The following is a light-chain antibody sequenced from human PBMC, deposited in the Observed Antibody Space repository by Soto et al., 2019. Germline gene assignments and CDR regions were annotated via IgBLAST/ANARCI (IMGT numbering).Light chain of an antibody. CDR1: QTMSNH. Sequence: DIQLTQSPSYLSASVGGRGTITCRPSQTMSNHLHCHQQKPAKAPNLLTNLASSLQSGVPSRFSRSESGTDFTLTIFNLQPADCATYYCQPSYRTPPTFGGGTKVDIK. CDR3: QPSYRTPPT. V-gene: IGKV1-39*01. CDR2: LAS. J-gene: IGKJ4*01.